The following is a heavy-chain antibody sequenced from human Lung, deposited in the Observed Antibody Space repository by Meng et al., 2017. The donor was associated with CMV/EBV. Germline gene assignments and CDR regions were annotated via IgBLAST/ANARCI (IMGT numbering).Heavy chain of an antibody. V-gene: IGHV3-15*01. J-gene: IGHJ4*02. D-gene: IGHD2-2*01. CDR3: TTDEYCSSTSCYPPFDY. CDR1: GFTFSNAW. Sequence: GESLKISCAASGFTFSNAWMSWVRQAPGKGLEWVGRIKSKTDGGTTDYAAPVKGRFTISRDDSKNTLYLQMNSLKTEDTAVYYCTTDEYCSSTSCYPPFDYWGKGTLVTVSS. CDR2: IKSKTDGGTT.